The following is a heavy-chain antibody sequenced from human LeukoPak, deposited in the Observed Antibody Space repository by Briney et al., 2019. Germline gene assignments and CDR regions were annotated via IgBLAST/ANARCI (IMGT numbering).Heavy chain of an antibody. J-gene: IGHJ3*02. CDR1: GFTFSSYA. CDR3: AKVKAAAGTDAFDI. D-gene: IGHD6-13*01. Sequence: GGSQRLSCAVSGFTFSSYAMSWVRHAPGRGLEWVSAISGSGGSTFYADSVKGRFTISRDNSKNTLYLQMNSLRAEDTAVYYCAKVKAAAGTDAFDIWGQGTMVTVSS. V-gene: IGHV3-23*01. CDR2: ISGSGGST.